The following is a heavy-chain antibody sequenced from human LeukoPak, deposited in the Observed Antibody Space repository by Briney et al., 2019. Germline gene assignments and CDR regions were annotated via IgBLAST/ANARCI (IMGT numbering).Heavy chain of an antibody. D-gene: IGHD4-17*01. CDR3: ARTDYGDLNWFDP. J-gene: IGHJ5*02. V-gene: IGHV1-8*01. CDR2: MSPNSGNT. Sequence: ASVKVSCKASGYTFTSYDINWVRQATGQGLEWMGWMSPNSGNTGYAQKFQGRVTITRDTSASTAYMELSSLRSEDTAVYYCARTDYGDLNWFDPWGQGTLVTVSS. CDR1: GYTFTSYD.